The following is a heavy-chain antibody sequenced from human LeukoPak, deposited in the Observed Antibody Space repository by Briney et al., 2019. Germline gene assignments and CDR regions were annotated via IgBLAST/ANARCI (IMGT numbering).Heavy chain of an antibody. V-gene: IGHV4-4*02. Sequence: SSETLSLTCAVSGGSISDNWWSWVRQPPGKGLEWIGEIYHSGRTNYNPSLKSRLTISVDKSKSQFSLKLNSITAADTAVYYCSREASSGYALGYWGQGTLVTVSS. CDR3: SREASSGYALGY. CDR1: GGSISDNW. D-gene: IGHD5-12*01. CDR2: IYHSGRT. J-gene: IGHJ4*02.